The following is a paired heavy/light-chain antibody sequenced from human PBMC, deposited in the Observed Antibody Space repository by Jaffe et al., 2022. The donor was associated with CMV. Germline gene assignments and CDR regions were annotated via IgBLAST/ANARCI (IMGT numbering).Light chain of an antibody. CDR2: GAS. CDR3: QQYVSSPRT. V-gene: IGKV3-20*01. J-gene: IGKJ2*01. CDR1: QSLSNSL. Sequence: EIVLTQSPGTLSLSPGERATLSCRASQSLSNSLLAWYLQKPGQGPRLLIWGASNRAAGIPDRFSGSGSGTDFTLTISRLEPEDFAVYYCQQYVSSPRTFGQGTKLEIK.
Heavy chain of an antibody. V-gene: IGHV3-72*01. CDR1: GFTFSDHY. D-gene: IGHD5-12*01. Sequence: EAQLVESGGGLVQPGGSLRLACAASGFTFSDHYIDWIRQAPGKGLEWVGRSRNKADSYTSEYAASVKNRFTISRDDSKNSLYLQMNSLKTDDTAVYYCSRGYSGVSIYAFDIWGPGTMVTVSS. CDR3: SRGYSGVSIYAFDI. J-gene: IGHJ3*02. CDR2: SRNKADSYTS.